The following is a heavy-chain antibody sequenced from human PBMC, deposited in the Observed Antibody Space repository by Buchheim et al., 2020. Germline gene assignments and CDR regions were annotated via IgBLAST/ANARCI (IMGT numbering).Heavy chain of an antibody. CDR2: IYYSGTS. Sequence: QVQLQESGPGLVKPSDTLSLTCTVSGDSFTTYYWSWIRQPPGKGLEYIGYIYYSGTSNYNPSLKSRDTKPKDTSKNHFSLKLSSVTAADTAVYYCARSRPEFLDYWGQGIL. D-gene: IGHD1-14*01. V-gene: IGHV4-59*08. CDR1: GDSFTTYY. J-gene: IGHJ4*02. CDR3: ARSRPEFLDY.